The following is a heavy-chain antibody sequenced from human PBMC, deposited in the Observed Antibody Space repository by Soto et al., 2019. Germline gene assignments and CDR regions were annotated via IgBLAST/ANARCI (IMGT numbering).Heavy chain of an antibody. CDR1: GFTFGDYA. CDR2: IRSKAYGGTT. Sequence: GGSLRLSCTASGFTFGDYAMSWFRQAPGKGLEWVGFIRSKAYGGTTEYAASVKGRFTISRDDSKSIAYLQMNSLKTEDTAVYYCTRTPSHYDFWSGYSSTIGAFDIWGQGTMVTVSS. CDR3: TRTPSHYDFWSGYSSTIGAFDI. J-gene: IGHJ3*02. V-gene: IGHV3-49*03. D-gene: IGHD3-3*01.